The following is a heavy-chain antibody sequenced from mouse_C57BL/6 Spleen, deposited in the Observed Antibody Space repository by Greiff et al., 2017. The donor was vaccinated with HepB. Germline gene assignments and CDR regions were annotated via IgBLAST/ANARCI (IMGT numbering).Heavy chain of an antibody. CDR3: AKKKTAQAWFAY. J-gene: IGHJ3*01. Sequence: EVKLVESGGGLVKPGGSLKLSCAASGFTFSDYGMHWVRQAPEKGLEWVAYISSGSSTTYYADTVKGRFTISRDNAKNTLFLQMTSLRSEDTAMYYCAKKKTAQAWFAYWGQGTLVTVSA. CDR1: GFTFSDYG. V-gene: IGHV5-17*01. D-gene: IGHD3-2*02. CDR2: ISSGSSTT.